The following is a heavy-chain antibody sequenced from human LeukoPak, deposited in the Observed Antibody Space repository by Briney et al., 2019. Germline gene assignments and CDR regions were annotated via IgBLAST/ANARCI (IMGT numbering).Heavy chain of an antibody. CDR1: GGSISSYY. CDR2: IYYSGTT. D-gene: IGHD6-13*01. Sequence: SETLSLTCTVSGGSISSYYWSWIRQPPGKGLEWIGYIYYSGTTNYNPSLKRRVTISVDTSKNQFSLKLSSVTAADTAVYYCARGKAAADESWGQGTLVTVSS. J-gene: IGHJ5*02. CDR3: ARGKAAADES. V-gene: IGHV4-59*01.